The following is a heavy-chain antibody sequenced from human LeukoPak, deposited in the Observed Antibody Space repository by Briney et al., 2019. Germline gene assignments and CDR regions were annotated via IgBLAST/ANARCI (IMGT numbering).Heavy chain of an antibody. CDR1: GGTFSTFG. J-gene: IGHJ5*02. CDR3: ARDRPGRYCSNPRCYIASPFDP. CDR2: IIPIFGTA. Sequence: SVKVSCKASGGTFSTFGISWVRQAPGQGLEWMGGIIPIFGTANYAQKFQGRVTFTADEAARTAYMELSSLRSEDTAVYYCARDRPGRYCSNPRCYIASPFDPWGQGTLVTVSS. D-gene: IGHD2-2*01. V-gene: IGHV1-69*13.